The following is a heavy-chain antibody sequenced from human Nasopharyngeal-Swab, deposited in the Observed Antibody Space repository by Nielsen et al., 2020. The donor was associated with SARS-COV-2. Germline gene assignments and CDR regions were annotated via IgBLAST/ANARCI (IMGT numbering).Heavy chain of an antibody. V-gene: IGHV3-53*01. CDR1: GFTVSRNH. D-gene: IGHD5-24*01. CDR3: AKDVQGDGYSLCYI. Sequence: GESLKISCAASGFTVSRNHMNWVRQAPGKGLEWVSVVYVNGTTSYADSVKGRFTISRDSSRNTLYLQMNGLIAGDTAVYFCAKDVQGDGYSLCYIWGQGTMVTVSS. J-gene: IGHJ3*02. CDR2: VYVNGTT.